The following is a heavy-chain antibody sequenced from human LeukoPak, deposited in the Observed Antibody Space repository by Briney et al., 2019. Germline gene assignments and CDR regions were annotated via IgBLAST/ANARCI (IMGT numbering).Heavy chain of an antibody. CDR3: ARGLRQLERLDAFDI. CDR1: GGTFSSYA. D-gene: IGHD1-1*01. Sequence: GSSVKVSCKASGGTFSSYAISWVRQAPGQGLEWMGWISAYNGNTNYAQKLQGRVTMTTDTSTSTAYMELRSLRSDDTAVYYCARGLRQLERLDAFDIWGQGTMVTVSS. J-gene: IGHJ3*02. V-gene: IGHV1-18*01. CDR2: ISAYNGNT.